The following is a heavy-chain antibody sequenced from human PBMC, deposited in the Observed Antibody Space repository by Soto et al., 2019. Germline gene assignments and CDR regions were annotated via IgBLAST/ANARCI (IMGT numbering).Heavy chain of an antibody. J-gene: IGHJ3*02. CDR2: ISSSSSYT. V-gene: IGHV3-11*06. Sequence: QVQLVESGGGLVKPGGSLRLSCAASGFTFSDYYMSWIRQAPGKGLEWVSYISSSSSYTNYADSVKGRFTISRDNAKNSLYKQMNSLRAEDTAVYYCARERGIVGATIDAFDICGQGTMVTGSS. D-gene: IGHD1-26*01. CDR1: GFTFSDYY. CDR3: ARERGIVGATIDAFDI.